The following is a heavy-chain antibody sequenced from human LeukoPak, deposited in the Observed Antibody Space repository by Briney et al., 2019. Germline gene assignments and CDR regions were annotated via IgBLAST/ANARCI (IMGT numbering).Heavy chain of an antibody. CDR3: ARQYISGRWYFDY. Sequence: PGGSLRLSCAASGFTFSSHALHWVRQAPGKGLEWVAVISSDGSYKYYADSVKGRFTISRDNSKNTLYLQMNSLIPEGTAVYYCARQYISGRWYFDYWGQGTLVTVSS. CDR1: GFTFSSHA. V-gene: IGHV3-30*04. CDR2: ISSDGSYK. J-gene: IGHJ4*02. D-gene: IGHD5-18*01.